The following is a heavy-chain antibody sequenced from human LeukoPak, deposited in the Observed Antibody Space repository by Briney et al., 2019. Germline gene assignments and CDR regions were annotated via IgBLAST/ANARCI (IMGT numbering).Heavy chain of an antibody. CDR1: GGSFSGYY. CDR3: ARAMAGIVVVVAAKETDNWFDP. D-gene: IGHD2-15*01. CDR2: INHSGST. V-gene: IGHV4-34*01. J-gene: IGHJ5*02. Sequence: SETLSLTCAVYGGSFSGYYWSWIRQPPGKGLEWIGEINHSGSTNYNPSLKSRVTISVDTSKNQFSLKLSSVTAADTAVYYCARAMAGIVVVVAAKETDNWFDPWGQGTLVTVSS.